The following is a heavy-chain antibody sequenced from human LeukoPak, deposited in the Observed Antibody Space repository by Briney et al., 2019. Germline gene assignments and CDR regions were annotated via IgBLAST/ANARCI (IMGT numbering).Heavy chain of an antibody. V-gene: IGHV1-69*05. D-gene: IGHD3-3*01. Sequence: SVKVSCKASGGTFSSYAISWVRQVPGQGLEWMGGIIPIFGTANYAQKFQGRVTITTDESTSTAYMELSSLRSEDTAVYYCASWDNVKDFWSGYYIHWGQGTLVTVSS. CDR2: IIPIFGTA. CDR3: ASWDNVKDFWSGYYIH. CDR1: GGTFSSYA. J-gene: IGHJ4*02.